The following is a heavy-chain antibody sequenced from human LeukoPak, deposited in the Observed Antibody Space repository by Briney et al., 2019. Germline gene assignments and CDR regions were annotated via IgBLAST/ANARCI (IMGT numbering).Heavy chain of an antibody. D-gene: IGHD3-22*01. CDR3: ARGPPGYDSSGYPEVDFDY. CDR1: GGSISSYY. CDR2: IYTSGST. Sequence: RASETLSLTCTVSGGSISSYYWSWIRQPAGKGLEWIGRIYTSGSTNYNPSLKSRVTMSVDTSKNQFSLKLSSVTAADTAVYYCARGPPGYDSSGYPEVDFDYWGQGTLVTVSS. V-gene: IGHV4-4*07. J-gene: IGHJ4*02.